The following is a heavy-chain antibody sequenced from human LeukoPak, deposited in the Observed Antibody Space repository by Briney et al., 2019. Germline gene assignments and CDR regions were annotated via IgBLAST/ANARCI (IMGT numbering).Heavy chain of an antibody. D-gene: IGHD2-21*01. Sequence: SETLSLTCTVSGGSISSSSYYWGWIRQPPGKGLEWIGSIYYSGSTYYNPSLKSRVTISVDTSKNQFSLKLSSVTAADTAVYYCARRSPKARGVASFDYWGQGTLVTVSS. CDR1: GGSISSSSYY. CDR3: ARRSPKARGVASFDY. CDR2: IYYSGST. V-gene: IGHV4-39*07. J-gene: IGHJ4*02.